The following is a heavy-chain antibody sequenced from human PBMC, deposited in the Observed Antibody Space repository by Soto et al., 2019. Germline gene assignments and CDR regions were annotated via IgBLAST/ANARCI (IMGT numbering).Heavy chain of an antibody. D-gene: IGHD1-7*01. CDR3: AGTTSHYWYYMDV. J-gene: IGHJ6*03. Sequence: SQTLSLPCAISGDSVSSNSAAWNWIRPSPSRGLEWLGRTYYRSRWYNDYAVSVRSRITVNPDTSKNQFSLQLASVTPEDTAVYYCAGTTSHYWYYMDVWGKGTTVTVSS. CDR2: TYYRSRWYN. CDR1: GDSVSSNSAA. V-gene: IGHV6-1*01.